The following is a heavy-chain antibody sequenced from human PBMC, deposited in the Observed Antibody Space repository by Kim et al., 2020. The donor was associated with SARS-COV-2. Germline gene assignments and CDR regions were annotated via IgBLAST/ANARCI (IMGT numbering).Heavy chain of an antibody. V-gene: IGHV3-30*18. J-gene: IGHJ4*02. Sequence: GGSLRLSCAASGFTFSSYGMHWVRQAPGKGLEWVAVISYDGSNKYYADSVKGRFTISRDNSKNTLYLQMNSLRAEDTAVYYCAKGSSGWNYWGQGTLVTVSS. CDR1: GFTFSSYG. CDR2: ISYDGSNK. CDR3: AKGSSGWNY. D-gene: IGHD6-19*01.